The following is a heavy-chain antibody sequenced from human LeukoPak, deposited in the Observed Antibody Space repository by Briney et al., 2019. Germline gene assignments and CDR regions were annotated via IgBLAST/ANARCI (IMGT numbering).Heavy chain of an antibody. Sequence: PSETLSLTCTVSGGSLSSRIYYWGWIRQPPGRGLEWIGSLYHSGTTYYKPSLKSRVSISIDTSKNQFSLRLSSVTAADTAVYYCASIASPGTLDYWAPGTLVTVSS. J-gene: IGHJ4*02. V-gene: IGHV4-39*07. CDR2: LYHSGTT. CDR3: ASIASPGTLDY. D-gene: IGHD6-13*01. CDR1: GGSLSSRIYY.